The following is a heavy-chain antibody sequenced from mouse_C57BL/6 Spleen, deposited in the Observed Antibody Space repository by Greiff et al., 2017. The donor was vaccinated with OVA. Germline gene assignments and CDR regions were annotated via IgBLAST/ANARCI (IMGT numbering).Heavy chain of an antibody. CDR2: IPPSDSDT. CDR1: GYTFTSYW. D-gene: IGHD6-2*01. Sequence: VQLQQPGAELVKPGASVKVSCKASGYTFTSYWMHWVKQRPGQGLEWIGRIPPSDSDTNYNQKFKGKATLTVDKSSSTAYMQISSRTSEDSAVEYCASLVSDYWGQGTTLTVSS. CDR3: ASLVSDY. V-gene: IGHV1-74*01. J-gene: IGHJ2*01.